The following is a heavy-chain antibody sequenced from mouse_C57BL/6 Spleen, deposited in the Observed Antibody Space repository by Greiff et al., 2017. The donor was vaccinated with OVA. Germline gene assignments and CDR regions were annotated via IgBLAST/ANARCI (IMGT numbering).Heavy chain of an antibody. J-gene: IGHJ3*01. V-gene: IGHV1-54*01. CDR1: GYAFTNYL. CDR2: INPGSGGT. CDR3: ARGGDSSWFAY. Sequence: VQLQQSGAELVRPGTSVKVSCKASGYAFTNYLIEWVKQRPGQGLEWIGVINPGSGGTNYNEKFKGKATLTADKSSSTAYMQLSSLTSEDSAVYCCARGGDSSWFAYWGQGTLVTVSA.